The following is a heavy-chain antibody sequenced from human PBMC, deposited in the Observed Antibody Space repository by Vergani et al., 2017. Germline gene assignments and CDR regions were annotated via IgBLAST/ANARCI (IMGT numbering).Heavy chain of an antibody. J-gene: IGHJ5*02. D-gene: IGHD3-3*01. Sequence: QVQLQQWGAGLLKPSETLSLTCAVYGGSFSGYYWSWIRQPPGKGLEWIGEINHSGSTNYNPSLKSRVTISVDTSKNQFSLKLSSVTAAETAVYYCASGTYDFWSGHVRFDPWGQGTLVTVSS. V-gene: IGHV4-34*01. CDR3: ASGTYDFWSGHVRFDP. CDR2: INHSGST. CDR1: GGSFSGYY.